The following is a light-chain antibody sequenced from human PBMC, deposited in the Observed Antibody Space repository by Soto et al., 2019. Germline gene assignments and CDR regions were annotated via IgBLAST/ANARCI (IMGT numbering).Light chain of an antibody. CDR2: EVS. CDR1: SSDVGGYNY. V-gene: IGLV2-8*01. J-gene: IGLJ2*01. Sequence: QSVLTQPPSASGSPGQSVTISCTGTSSDVGGYNYVSWYQQHPGRAPKLMIYEVSKRPSGVPDRFSGSKSGNTASLTVSGPQPEDEADYYCSSYAGSSNLGVFGGGTKVTVL. CDR3: SSYAGSSNLGV.